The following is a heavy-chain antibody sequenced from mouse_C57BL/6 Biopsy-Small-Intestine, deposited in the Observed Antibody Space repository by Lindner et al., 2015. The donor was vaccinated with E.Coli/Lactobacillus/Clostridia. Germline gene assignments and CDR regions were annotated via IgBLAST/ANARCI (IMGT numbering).Heavy chain of an antibody. CDR1: GYAFTNYL. CDR3: ARSDDYDEGGHDY. V-gene: IGHV1-54*01. J-gene: IGHJ2*01. D-gene: IGHD2-4*01. Sequence: VQLQESGAELVRPGTSVKVSCKASGYAFTNYLIEWVKQRPGQGLEWIGAVNPGSTDYNYNEKFKGKATLTADKSSSTVYMQLSSLTSEDSAVYFCARSDDYDEGGHDYWGQGTTLTVSS. CDR2: VNPGSTDY.